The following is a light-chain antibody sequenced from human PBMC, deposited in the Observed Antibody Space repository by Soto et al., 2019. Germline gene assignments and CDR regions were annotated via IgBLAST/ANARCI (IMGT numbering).Light chain of an antibody. Sequence: ILMTQTPLSLSIIPGQTASISCRASQSVSNNYLAWYQQKPGQAPRLLIYGASNRATGIPDRFSGSGSGTDFTLTISRLEPEDFAVYYCQQYGSSGTFGQGTKVDI. J-gene: IGKJ1*01. CDR3: QQYGSSGT. CDR2: GAS. V-gene: IGKV3-20*01. CDR1: QSVSNNY.